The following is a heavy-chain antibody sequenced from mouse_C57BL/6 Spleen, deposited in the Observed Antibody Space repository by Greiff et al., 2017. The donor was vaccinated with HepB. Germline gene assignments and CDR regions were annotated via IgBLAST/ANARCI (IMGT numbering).Heavy chain of an antibody. J-gene: IGHJ4*01. CDR2: INPNNGGT. Sequence: VQLQQSGPELVKPGASVKISCKASGYTFTDYYMNWVKQSHGKSLEWIGDINPNNGGTSYTQKFKGKATLTLEKASRTAYMELRSLTSEDSAVYYCARFDYDGDYYAMDYWGQGTSVTVSS. V-gene: IGHV1-26*01. D-gene: IGHD2-4*01. CDR3: ARFDYDGDYYAMDY. CDR1: GYTFTDYY.